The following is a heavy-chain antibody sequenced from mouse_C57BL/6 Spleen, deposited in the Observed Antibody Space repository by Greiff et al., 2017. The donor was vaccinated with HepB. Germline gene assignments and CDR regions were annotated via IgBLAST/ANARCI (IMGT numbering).Heavy chain of an antibody. CDR1: GYTFTSYW. CDR3: ASDSSGYFDY. Sequence: QVQLKQPGAELVRPGSSVKLSCKASGYTFTSYWMHWVKQRPIQGLEWIGNIDPSDSETHYNQKFKDKATLTVDKSSSTAYMQLSSLTSEDSAVYYCASDSSGYFDYWGQGTTLTVSS. D-gene: IGHD3-2*02. CDR2: IDPSDSET. V-gene: IGHV1-52*01. J-gene: IGHJ2*01.